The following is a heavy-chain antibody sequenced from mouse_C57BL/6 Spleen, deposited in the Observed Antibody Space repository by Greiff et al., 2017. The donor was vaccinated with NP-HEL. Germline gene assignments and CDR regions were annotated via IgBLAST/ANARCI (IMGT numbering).Heavy chain of an antibody. J-gene: IGHJ1*03. CDR3: ARYDV. CDR2: ICPGGGST. V-gene: IGHV1-55*01. Sequence: QVQLQQPGAGLVKPGASVKLSCKASGYTFTSYWITWVQQRPGQGLEWVGDICPGGGSTNYTEKVKSKSTLTVDTSTSTAYMQLSSLTSEDSAVYYCARYDVWGTGTTVTVSS. CDR1: GYTFTSYW.